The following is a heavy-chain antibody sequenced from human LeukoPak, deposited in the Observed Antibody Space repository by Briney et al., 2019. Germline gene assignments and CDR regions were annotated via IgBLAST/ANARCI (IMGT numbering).Heavy chain of an antibody. D-gene: IGHD5-12*01. CDR2: IYHSGST. Sequence: SGTLSLTCAVSGGSLISNNWWSWVRQPPGKGLEWIGEIYHSGSTNYNPSLKSRVTISVDKSKNQFSLKLSSVTAADTAVYYCARDPPSYSGYDGFDYWGQGTLVTVSS. CDR3: ARDPPSYSGYDGFDY. CDR1: GGSLISNNW. V-gene: IGHV4-4*02. J-gene: IGHJ4*02.